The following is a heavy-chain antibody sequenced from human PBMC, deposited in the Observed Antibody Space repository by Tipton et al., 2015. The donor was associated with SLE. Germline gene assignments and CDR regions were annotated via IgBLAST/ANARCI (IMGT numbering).Heavy chain of an antibody. Sequence: RSLRLSCAASGFTFSSYAMHWVRQAPGKGLEWVAVISYDGSNKYYADSVKGRFTISRDNSKNTLYLQMNSLRAEDTAVYYCARDSPPADSSGYLDYWGQGTLVTVSS. CDR2: ISYDGSNK. V-gene: IGHV3-30*04. CDR1: GFTFSSYA. D-gene: IGHD3-22*01. J-gene: IGHJ4*02. CDR3: ARDSPPADSSGYLDY.